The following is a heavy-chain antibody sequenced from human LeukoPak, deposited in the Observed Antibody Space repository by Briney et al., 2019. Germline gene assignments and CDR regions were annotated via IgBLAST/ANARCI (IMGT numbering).Heavy chain of an antibody. Sequence: ESGGSLRLSCAASGFTVSSNYMSWVRQAPGKGLEWASVSYSGGSSYYADSVKGRFTISRDNSKNTLYLQMNTLRAEDTAVYFCAKWIQLWLLDYWGQGTLVTVSS. CDR1: GFTVSSNY. V-gene: IGHV3-53*01. CDR3: AKWIQLWLLDY. CDR2: SYSGGSS. D-gene: IGHD5-18*01. J-gene: IGHJ4*02.